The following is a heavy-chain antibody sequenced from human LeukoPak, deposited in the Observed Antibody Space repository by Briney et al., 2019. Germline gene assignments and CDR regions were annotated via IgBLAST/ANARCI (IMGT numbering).Heavy chain of an antibody. CDR1: GFTFSDAW. Sequence: PGGSLRLSCAASGFTFSDAWVSWVRQAPGKGLEWIGRIKSETNGGTIDYAAPVNGRFTPSRDDSKHTLDLQMNSLKTEDTGVYYCSAGTGRSDFDYWGQGTLVIVSP. D-gene: IGHD1-1*01. V-gene: IGHV3-15*01. J-gene: IGHJ4*02. CDR3: SAGTGRSDFDY. CDR2: IKSETNGGTI.